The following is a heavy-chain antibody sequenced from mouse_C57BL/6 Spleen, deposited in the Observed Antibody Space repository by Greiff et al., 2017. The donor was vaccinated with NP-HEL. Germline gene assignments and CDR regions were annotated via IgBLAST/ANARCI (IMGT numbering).Heavy chain of an antibody. J-gene: IGHJ2*01. V-gene: IGHV3-6*01. Sequence: DVQLQESGPGLVKPSQSLSLTCSVTGYSITSGYYWNWIRQFPGNKLEWMGYISYDGSNNYNPSLKNRISITRDTSKNQFCLKLKSVTTEDTATYYCARGDGYYRYFDYWGQGTTLTVSS. D-gene: IGHD2-3*01. CDR1: GYSITSGYY. CDR3: ARGDGYYRYFDY. CDR2: ISYDGSN.